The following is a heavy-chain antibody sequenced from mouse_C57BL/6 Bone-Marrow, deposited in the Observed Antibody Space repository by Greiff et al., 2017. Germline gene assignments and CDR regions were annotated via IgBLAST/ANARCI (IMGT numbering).Heavy chain of an antibody. V-gene: IGHV5-4*01. CDR1: GFTFSSYA. Sequence: EVNVVESGGGLVKPGGSLKLSCAASGFTFSSYAMSWVRQTPEKRLEWVATISDGGSYTYYPDNVKGRFTISRDNAKNNLYLQMSHLKSEDTAMYDCSRDPLLGAYWGQGTLVTVSA. CDR2: ISDGGSYT. J-gene: IGHJ3*01. CDR3: SRDPLLGAY. D-gene: IGHD2-10*01.